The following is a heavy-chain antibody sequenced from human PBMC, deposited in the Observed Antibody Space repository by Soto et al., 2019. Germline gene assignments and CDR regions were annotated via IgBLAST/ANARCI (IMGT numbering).Heavy chain of an antibody. D-gene: IGHD3-3*01. J-gene: IGHJ6*03. CDR1: GYSFTSYW. Sequence: PGESLKISCKGSGYSFTSYWIGWVRQMPGKGLEWMGIIYPGDSDTRYSPSFQGQVTISADKSISTAYLQWSSLKASDTAMYYCARLFYDFWSGYYPQDYYYYYMDVWGKGTTVTDSS. CDR2: IYPGDSDT. V-gene: IGHV5-51*01. CDR3: ARLFYDFWSGYYPQDYYYYYMDV.